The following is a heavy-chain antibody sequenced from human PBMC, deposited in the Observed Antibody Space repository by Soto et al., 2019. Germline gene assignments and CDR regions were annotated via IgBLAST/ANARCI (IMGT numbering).Heavy chain of an antibody. CDR1: GGTFSSYT. Sequence: SVKVSCKASGGTFSSYTISWVRQAPGQGLEWMGRIIPILGIANYAQKFQGRVTITADKSTSTAYMELSSLRSEDTAVYYCAMRLHGGGYFDYWGQGTLVTVSS. D-gene: IGHD4-4*01. CDR3: AMRLHGGGYFDY. J-gene: IGHJ4*02. CDR2: IIPILGIA. V-gene: IGHV1-69*02.